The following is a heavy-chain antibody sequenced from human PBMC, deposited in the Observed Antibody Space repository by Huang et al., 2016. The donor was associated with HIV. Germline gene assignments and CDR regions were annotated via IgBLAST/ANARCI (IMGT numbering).Heavy chain of an antibody. D-gene: IGHD3-22*01. V-gene: IGHV3-74*01. CDR2: SKSDVRST. J-gene: IGHJ3*02. CDR1: GFTFSSYW. CDR3: ARTYYYDSSGVDPRRAFDI. Sequence: EVQLEESGGGLVQPGGSLRLSCAASGFTFSSYWMNWVRQAPGKGVGGGSSSKSDVRSTRYADSVKGRFTISRDNAKNTLYLQMNSLRAEDTAVYYCARTYYYDSSGVDPRRAFDIWGQGTMVTVSS.